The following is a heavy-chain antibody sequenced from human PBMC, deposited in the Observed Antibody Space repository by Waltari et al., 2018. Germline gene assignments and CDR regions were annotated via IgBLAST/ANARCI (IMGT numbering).Heavy chain of an antibody. D-gene: IGHD6-13*01. J-gene: IGHJ5*02. CDR2: INHSGST. Sequence: QVQLQQWGAGLLKPSETLSLTCAVYGGSFSGYYWSWIRQPPGKGLEWIGEINHSGSTNYNPSLKSRVTISVDTSKNQFSLKLSSVTAADTAVYYCARDQQLAQYNWFDPWGQGTLVTVSS. V-gene: IGHV4-34*01. CDR1: GGSFSGYY. CDR3: ARDQQLAQYNWFDP.